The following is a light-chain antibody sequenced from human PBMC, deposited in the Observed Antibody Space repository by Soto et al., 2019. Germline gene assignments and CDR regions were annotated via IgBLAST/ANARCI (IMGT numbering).Light chain of an antibody. CDR2: DVS. CDR3: SSYTSSTTEV. CDR1: SSEVGGYNY. Sequence: QSVLTQPASVSGSPGQSIAISCTGTSSEVGGYNYVSWYQQHPGKAHKLMIYDVSSRPSGVSNRFSGSKSGNTASLTISGLQAGDEADYYCSSYTSSTTEVFGTGTKVTV. J-gene: IGLJ1*01. V-gene: IGLV2-14*03.